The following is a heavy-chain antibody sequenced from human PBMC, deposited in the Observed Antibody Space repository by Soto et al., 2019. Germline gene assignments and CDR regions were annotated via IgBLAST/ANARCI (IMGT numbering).Heavy chain of an antibody. Sequence: QVQLVESGGGVVQPGRSLRLSCAASGFTFSGLGMHWVRQAPGKGLERVAVIRYDGSNIYYADAVKGRFTISRDNSKDTLYLQMNSLMADDTAVYYCARDGVGHTTFFGYFDYWGQGTLVTVSS. CDR1: GFTFSGLG. J-gene: IGHJ4*02. CDR3: ARDGVGHTTFFGYFDY. V-gene: IGHV3-33*01. CDR2: IRYDGSNI. D-gene: IGHD1-26*01.